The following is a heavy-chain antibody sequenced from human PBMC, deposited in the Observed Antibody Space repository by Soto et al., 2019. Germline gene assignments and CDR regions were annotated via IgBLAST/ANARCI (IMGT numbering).Heavy chain of an antibody. CDR2: ISAYNGNT. Sequence: QVQLLQSGAEVKKPGASVKVSCKASGYTFTSYGISWVRQAHGQGLEWMGWISAYNGNTNYAQKLQGRVTMTTDTSTSRAYMELRSLRCDDTAVYYCARDKRATILAADAFDIWGQGTMVTVSS. V-gene: IGHV1-18*01. CDR1: GYTFTSYG. J-gene: IGHJ3*02. D-gene: IGHD3-9*01. CDR3: ARDKRATILAADAFDI.